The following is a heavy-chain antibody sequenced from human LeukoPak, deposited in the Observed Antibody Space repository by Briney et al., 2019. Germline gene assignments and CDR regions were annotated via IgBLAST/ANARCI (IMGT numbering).Heavy chain of an antibody. D-gene: IGHD2/OR15-2a*01. V-gene: IGHV4-59*01. J-gene: IGHJ5*02. CDR2: IYYSGST. CDR1: GGSISNYY. CDR3: ARSISARNWFDP. Sequence: SETLSLTCTVSGGSISNYYWSWIRQPPGKGLERIGYIYYSGSTNYNPSLKSRVTMSVDTSKNQFSLKLSSVTAADTAVYYCARSISARNWFDPWGQGTLVTVSS.